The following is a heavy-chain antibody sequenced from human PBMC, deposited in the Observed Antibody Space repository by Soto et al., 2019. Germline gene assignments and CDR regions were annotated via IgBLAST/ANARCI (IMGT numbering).Heavy chain of an antibody. CDR1: GFLSSTYA. Sequence: PEVCLRHSCAASGFLSSTYAMSVVRQSPVKWLDLFSAISGSGGSTYDADSVNCRFTISXYXXXXTLYLQMNSLRAEDTAVSYCAKKPMKEY. CDR2: ISGSGGST. CDR3: AKKPMKEY. J-gene: IGHJ1*01. D-gene: IGHD3-22*01. V-gene: IGHV3-23*01.